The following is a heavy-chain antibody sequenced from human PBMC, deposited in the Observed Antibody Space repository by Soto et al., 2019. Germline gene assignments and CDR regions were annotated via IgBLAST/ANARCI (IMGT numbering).Heavy chain of an antibody. J-gene: IGHJ4*02. Sequence: SETLSLTCTVSGGSISSSSYYWGWIRQPPGKGLEWIGSIYYSGSTYYNPSLKSRVTISVDTSKNQFSLKLSSVTAADTAVYYCASFFPRSLTYSGSYFFDYWGQGTLVTVSS. CDR1: GGSISSSSYY. V-gene: IGHV4-39*01. CDR3: ASFFPRSLTYSGSYFFDY. CDR2: IYYSGST. D-gene: IGHD1-26*01.